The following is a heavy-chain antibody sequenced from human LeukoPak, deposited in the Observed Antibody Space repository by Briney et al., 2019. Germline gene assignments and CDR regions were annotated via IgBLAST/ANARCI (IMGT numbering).Heavy chain of an antibody. Sequence: GRSLRLSCATSGFTFSSYGTHWVRQAPGKGLEWVAVISYDGSNKYYADSVKGRFTISRDNSKNTLYLQMNSLRAEDTAVYYCARDGGGYFDYWGQGTLVTVSS. J-gene: IGHJ4*02. CDR3: ARDGGGYFDY. CDR1: GFTFSSYG. V-gene: IGHV3-30*03. D-gene: IGHD3-16*01. CDR2: ISYDGSNK.